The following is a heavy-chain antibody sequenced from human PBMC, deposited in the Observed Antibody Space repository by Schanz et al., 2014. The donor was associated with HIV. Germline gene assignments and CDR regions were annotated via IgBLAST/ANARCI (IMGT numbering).Heavy chain of an antibody. CDR2: INHSGST. V-gene: IGHV4-34*01. J-gene: IGHJ6*02. CDR1: SGPFGGTW. D-gene: IGHD4-4*01. Sequence: QVQLQQWGAGLVKPSETLSLTCAVYSGPFGGTWWNWLRQPPGKGLEWIGDINHSGSTNYNPSLKSRVTISVDTSKNQFSLKLSSVTAADTAVYYCAAFYSNYLYYYYGMDVWGQGTTVTVSS. CDR3: AAFYSNYLYYYYGMDV.